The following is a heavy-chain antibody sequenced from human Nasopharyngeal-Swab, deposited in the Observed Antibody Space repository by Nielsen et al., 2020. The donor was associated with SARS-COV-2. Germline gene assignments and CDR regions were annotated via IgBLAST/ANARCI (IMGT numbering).Heavy chain of an antibody. Sequence: WVRQAPGQGLEWMGIINPSGGSTSYAQKFQGRVTMTRDTSTSTVYLELSSLRSDDTVVYYCARVGVGYSGYDSVDYWGQGTLVTVSS. D-gene: IGHD5-12*01. CDR3: ARVGVGYSGYDSVDY. J-gene: IGHJ4*02. V-gene: IGHV1-46*01. CDR2: INPSGGST.